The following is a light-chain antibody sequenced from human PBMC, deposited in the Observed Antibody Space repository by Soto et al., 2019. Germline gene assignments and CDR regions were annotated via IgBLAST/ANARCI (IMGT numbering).Light chain of an antibody. Sequence: QAVVTQEPSLTVSPGGTVTLTCGSSTGAVTSGHYPYWFQQKPGQAPRTLIYDTNNKQSWTPARFSGSLLGGIAALTLSGAQPEDEAEYYCLLSYNDAGVFGGGTKLTVL. CDR2: DTN. CDR3: LLSYNDAGV. CDR1: TGAVTSGHY. J-gene: IGLJ3*02. V-gene: IGLV7-46*01.